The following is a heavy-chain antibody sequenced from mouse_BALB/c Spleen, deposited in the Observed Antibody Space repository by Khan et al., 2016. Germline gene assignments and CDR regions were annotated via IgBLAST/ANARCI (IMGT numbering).Heavy chain of an antibody. Sequence: EVELVESGGGLVQPGGSLRLSCATSGFTFSDFYMEWVRQPPGKRLEWIAGSRNNANDYTTEYSASVKGRFIVSRDTSQSILYLQIHALRAEDTAIYYCARDTGTRAMDYWGQGTSVTVSS. CDR3: ARDTGTRAMDY. D-gene: IGHD4-1*01. V-gene: IGHV7-1*02. CDR2: SRNNANDYTT. CDR1: GFTFSDFY. J-gene: IGHJ4*01.